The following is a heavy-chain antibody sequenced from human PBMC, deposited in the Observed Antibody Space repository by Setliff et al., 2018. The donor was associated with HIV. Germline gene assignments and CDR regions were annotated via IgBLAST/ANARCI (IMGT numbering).Heavy chain of an antibody. J-gene: IGHJ2*01. CDR2: IIPMLDTA. V-gene: IGHV1-69*13. CDR1: GGSFSRSA. D-gene: IGHD2-21*01. Sequence: SVKVSCKASGGSFSRSAISWVRQAPGQGLEWMGGIIPMLDTANYAERFHGRVTMTAEESTSTVYMELSRLRPEDTAVYYCARDLGGDDSRYWYFDVWGRGTLVTVPS. CDR3: ARDLGGDDSRYWYFDV.